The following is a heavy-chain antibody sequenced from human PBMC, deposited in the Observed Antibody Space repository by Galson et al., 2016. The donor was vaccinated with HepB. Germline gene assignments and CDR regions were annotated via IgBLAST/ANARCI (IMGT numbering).Heavy chain of an antibody. V-gene: IGHV1-69*13. J-gene: IGHJ6*02. CDR1: GGTFSSYA. D-gene: IGHD5-24*01. CDR3: ARVRDGYNTNFYYGMDV. Sequence: SVKVSCKASGGTFSSYAISWVRQAPGQGLEWMGVIINLYGTANYALKFQGRVTITADESTSTAHMEVSSLRYEDTAVYYCARVRDGYNTNFYYGMDVWGQGTSVTVS. CDR2: IINLYGTA.